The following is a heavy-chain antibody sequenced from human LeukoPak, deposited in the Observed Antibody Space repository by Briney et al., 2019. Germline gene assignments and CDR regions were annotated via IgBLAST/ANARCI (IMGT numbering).Heavy chain of an antibody. J-gene: IGHJ4*02. CDR1: GFTFSRYG. CDR2: ISDSGDST. CDR3: XXRIXYXSSSAXXXX. Sequence: GGSLRLSCAASGFTFSRYGMSWVRQAPGKGLEWVSSISDSGDSTYYADSVKGRFTISRENSKNTMYMQMNSLRADDTAVYHXXXRIXYXSSSAXXXXWGQGXLXTVSS. D-gene: IGHD6-6*01. V-gene: IGHV3-23*01.